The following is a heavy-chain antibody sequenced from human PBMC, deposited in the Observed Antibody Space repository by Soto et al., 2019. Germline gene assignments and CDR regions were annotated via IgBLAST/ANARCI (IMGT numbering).Heavy chain of an antibody. D-gene: IGHD2-15*01. CDR3: ARDRGYCSGGSCHIHDWPV. V-gene: IGHV4-31*03. CDR1: GGSISSGGYY. Sequence: QVQLQESGPGLVKPSQTLSLTCTVSGGSISSGGYYWSWIRQHPGKGLEWIGYIYYSGSTYYNPSLTSRVTISVDTSKNQFSLKLGSVTAADTAVYYCARDRGYCSGGSCHIHDWPVWGQGTLVTVSS. J-gene: IGHJ4*02. CDR2: IYYSGST.